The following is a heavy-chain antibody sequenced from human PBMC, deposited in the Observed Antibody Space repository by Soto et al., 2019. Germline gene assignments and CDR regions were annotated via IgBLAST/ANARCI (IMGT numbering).Heavy chain of an antibody. CDR1: GGSFSGYY. CDR3: ARAQAVAGYDPFDY. CDR2: INHSGST. V-gene: IGHV4-34*01. D-gene: IGHD6-19*01. Sequence: SETLSLTCAVNGGSFSGYYWSWIRQPPGKGLEWIGEINHSGSTNYNPSLKSRVTISVDTSKNQFSLKLSSVTAADTAVYYCARAQAVAGYDPFDYWGQGTLVTVSS. J-gene: IGHJ4*02.